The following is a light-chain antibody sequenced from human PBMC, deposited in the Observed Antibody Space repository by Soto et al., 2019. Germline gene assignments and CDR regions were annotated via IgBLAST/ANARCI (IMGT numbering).Light chain of an antibody. V-gene: IGKV1-39*01. J-gene: IGKJ4*01. CDR2: AAS. Sequence: DIQMTQSPSSLSASIGDRVTITCRASQSISSYLNWYQHRPGKAPKLLIYAASSLQPGVPSRFSGSGSGTDFTLTISSLQPEDFAPYYCQQSYRTRLTFGGGTKVEIK. CDR1: QSISSY. CDR3: QQSYRTRLT.